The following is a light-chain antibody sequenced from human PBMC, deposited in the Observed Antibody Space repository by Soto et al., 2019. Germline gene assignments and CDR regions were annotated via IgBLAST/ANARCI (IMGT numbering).Light chain of an antibody. J-gene: IGKJ5*01. CDR2: DAS. V-gene: IGKV3-11*01. Sequence: EVLLTQSPHILSLSLGERATHSSRASQSVSSYLAWYQQKPGQAPRLLIYDASNRATGIPARFSGSGSGTDFTLTISSLEPEDFAVYYCQQRSNWPPFTFGQGTRLEIK. CDR3: QQRSNWPPFT. CDR1: QSVSSY.